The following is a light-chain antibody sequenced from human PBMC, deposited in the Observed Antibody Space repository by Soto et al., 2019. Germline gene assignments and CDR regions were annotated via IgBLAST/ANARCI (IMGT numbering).Light chain of an antibody. CDR1: QPVSSNF. J-gene: IGKJ5*01. CDR3: PQYANSPIT. Sequence: ELVLTQSPGTLSLSPGESAALSCRASQPVSSNFLAWYQQKPGQAPRLLIYGVSSRASGIPDRFFGSGSATYFTLTINRLEPEDFAAYYCPQYANSPITFGQGTRLEIK. V-gene: IGKV3-20*01. CDR2: GVS.